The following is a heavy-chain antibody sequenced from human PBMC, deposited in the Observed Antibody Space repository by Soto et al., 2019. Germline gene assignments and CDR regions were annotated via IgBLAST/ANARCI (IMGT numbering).Heavy chain of an antibody. CDR3: ASRTKYDAFDI. CDR1: GGSISSYY. V-gene: IGHV4-59*01. CDR2: IYYSGST. Sequence: KASETLSLTCTVSGGSISSYYWSWIRQPPGKGLEWIGYIYYSGSTNYNPSLKSRVTISVDTSKNQFSLKLSSVTAADTAVYYCASRTKYDAFDIWGQGTMVTVSS. J-gene: IGHJ3*02.